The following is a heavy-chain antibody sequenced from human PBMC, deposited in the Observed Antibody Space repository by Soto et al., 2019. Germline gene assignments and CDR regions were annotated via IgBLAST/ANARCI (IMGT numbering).Heavy chain of an antibody. J-gene: IGHJ6*02. Sequence: EVQLVESGGGLVQPGGSLRLSCAASGFTFSSYWMHWVRQAPGKGLVWVSRINSDGSSPSYADSVKGRFTISRDNAKNTLYLQMNSLRAEDTAVYYCARGEGDILTGYPYGMDVWGQGTTVTVSS. CDR1: GFTFSSYW. CDR3: ARGEGDILTGYPYGMDV. V-gene: IGHV3-74*01. CDR2: INSDGSSP. D-gene: IGHD3-9*01.